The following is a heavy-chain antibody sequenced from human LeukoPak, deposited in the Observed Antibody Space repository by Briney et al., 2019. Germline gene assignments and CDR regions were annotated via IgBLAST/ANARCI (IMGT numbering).Heavy chain of an antibody. CDR1: GYTFTSYG. CDR3: AKDILDGSSGYMDAFDI. CDR2: ISAYNGNT. D-gene: IGHD6-19*01. J-gene: IGHJ3*02. V-gene: IGHV1-18*01. Sequence: ASVKVSCKASGYTFTSYGISWVRQAPGQGLEWMGWISAYNGNTNYAQKLQGRVTMTTDTSTSTAYMELRSLRAEDTAVYYCAKDILDGSSGYMDAFDIWGQGTMVTVSS.